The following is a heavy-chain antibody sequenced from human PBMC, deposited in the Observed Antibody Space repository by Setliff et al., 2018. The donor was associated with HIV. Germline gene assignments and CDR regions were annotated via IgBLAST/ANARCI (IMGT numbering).Heavy chain of an antibody. J-gene: IGHJ4*02. CDR1: GGSFSGYY. CDR2: INNSGST. D-gene: IGHD1-26*01. V-gene: IGHV4-34*01. CDR3: ARVIIVSGSYYFDY. Sequence: PSETLSLTCAVYGGSFSGYYWSWIRQPPGKGLGWIGEINNSGSTNYNPSLKSRVTISVDTSKNQFSLKLSSVTAADTALYYCARVIIVSGSYYFDYWGQGTLVTVSS.